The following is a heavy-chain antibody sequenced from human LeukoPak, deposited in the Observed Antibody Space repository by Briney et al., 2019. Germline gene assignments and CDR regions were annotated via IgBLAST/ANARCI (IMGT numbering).Heavy chain of an antibody. CDR1: GFTFSSYS. J-gene: IGHJ4*02. Sequence: GGSLRLSCAASGFTFSSYSMNWVRQAPGKGLEWVSYISSSSSTVYYADSVKGRFTISRDSAKNSLYLQMNSLRAEDTAVYYCARGGDGYKSPYWGQGTLVTVSS. V-gene: IGHV3-48*04. D-gene: IGHD5-24*01. CDR2: ISSSSSTV. CDR3: ARGGDGYKSPY.